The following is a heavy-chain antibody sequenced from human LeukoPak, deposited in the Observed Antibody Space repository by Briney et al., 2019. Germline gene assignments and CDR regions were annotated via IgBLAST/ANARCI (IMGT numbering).Heavy chain of an antibody. Sequence: SETLSLTCAVSGGSISSDGYSWSWIRQPPGKGLEWIGYIYYSGSTNYNPSLKSRVTISVDTFKNQFSLKLTSVTAADTAVYYCAREGYSSSWYGFDPWGQGTLVTVSS. CDR3: AREGYSSSWYGFDP. V-gene: IGHV4-61*08. J-gene: IGHJ5*02. D-gene: IGHD6-13*01. CDR2: IYYSGST. CDR1: GGSISSDGYS.